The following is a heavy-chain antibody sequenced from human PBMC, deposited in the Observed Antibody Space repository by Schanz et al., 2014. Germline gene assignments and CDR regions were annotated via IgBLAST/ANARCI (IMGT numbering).Heavy chain of an antibody. J-gene: IGHJ6*03. D-gene: IGHD2-21*02. V-gene: IGHV3-21*01. CDR1: GFIFSTYY. CDR2: ISSSSSYI. Sequence: VYLVESGGDLVKPGGSLRLSCAASGFIFSTYYMNWVRQAPGKGLEWVSSISSSSSYISYADSVKGRFTISRDNAKNSLYLQMNSLRAEDTAVYYCARPSDSSWYMDVWGKGTTVTVSS. CDR3: ARPSDSSWYMDV.